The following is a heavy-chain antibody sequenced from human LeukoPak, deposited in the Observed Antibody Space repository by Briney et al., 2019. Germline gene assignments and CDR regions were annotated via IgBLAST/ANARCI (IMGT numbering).Heavy chain of an antibody. CDR1: GGSISSGSYY. CDR2: IYYSGST. CDR3: AREGGDYYDSSGAYYFDY. Sequence: PSETLSLTCTVSGGSISSGSYYWSWIRQPAGKGLEWIGSIYYSGSTYYNPSLKSRVTILVDTSKNQFSLKLSSVTAADTAVYYCAREGGDYYDSSGAYYFDYWGQGTLVTVSS. V-gene: IGHV4-39*07. D-gene: IGHD3-22*01. J-gene: IGHJ4*02.